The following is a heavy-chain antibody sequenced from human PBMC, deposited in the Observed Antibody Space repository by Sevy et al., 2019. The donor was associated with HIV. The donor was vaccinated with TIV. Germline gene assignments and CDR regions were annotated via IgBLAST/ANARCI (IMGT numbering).Heavy chain of an antibody. CDR1: GGSITSLY. D-gene: IGHD3-10*01. Sequence: SETLSLTCTVSGGSITSLYWNWIRQPPGKGLEWIANIYYNGHINYNPSLKSRVTLSLDTSKNQFSLRLSSVTAADTAMYYCAGEKAGGRGYSGGQGTLVTVSS. CDR3: AGEKAGGRGYS. J-gene: IGHJ5*01. CDR2: IYYNGHI. V-gene: IGHV4-59*08.